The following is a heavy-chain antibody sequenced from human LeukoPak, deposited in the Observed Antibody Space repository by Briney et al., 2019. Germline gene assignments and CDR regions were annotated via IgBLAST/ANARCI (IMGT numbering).Heavy chain of an antibody. CDR2: IYNSGNN. Sequence: PSETLSLTCTVSGGSISSDYWQWIRQPPGKGLEWVGYIYNSGNNHYNSSLKSRVTISIDTSKNQFSLKLVSVTAADTAVYYCATRGYWGQGTLVAVSS. D-gene: IGHD3-10*01. V-gene: IGHV4-59*08. J-gene: IGHJ4*02. CDR3: ATRGY. CDR1: GGSISSDY.